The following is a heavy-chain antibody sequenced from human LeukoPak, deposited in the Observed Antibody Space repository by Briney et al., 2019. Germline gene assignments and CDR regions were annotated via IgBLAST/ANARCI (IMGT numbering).Heavy chain of an antibody. CDR2: LRASGGLT. V-gene: IGHV3-23*01. D-gene: IGHD4-11*01. CDR3: AKGGSSYSEMDY. J-gene: IGHJ4*02. Sequence: GGSLRLSCAASGFTFSSYAMGWVRQAPGKGLEWVSGLRASGGLTYYSDSVKGRFTISRDNSKNTLYLQMNSLRADDTAIYYCAKGGSSYSEMDYWGQGTLVTVSS. CDR1: GFTFSSYA.